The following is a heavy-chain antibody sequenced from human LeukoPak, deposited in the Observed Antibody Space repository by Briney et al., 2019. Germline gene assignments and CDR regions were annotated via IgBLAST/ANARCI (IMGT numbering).Heavy chain of an antibody. CDR1: GYTFTSYY. D-gene: IGHD1-26*01. J-gene: IGHJ4*02. V-gene: IGHV1-46*01. Sequence: ASVKVSCKASGYTFTSYYMHWVRQAPGQGLEWMGIINPSGGSTSYAQKFQGRVTMTRDMSTSTAYMELSSLRSEDTAVYYCARDQGETRGGSYMDYWGQGTLVTVSS. CDR3: ARDQGETRGGSYMDY. CDR2: INPSGGST.